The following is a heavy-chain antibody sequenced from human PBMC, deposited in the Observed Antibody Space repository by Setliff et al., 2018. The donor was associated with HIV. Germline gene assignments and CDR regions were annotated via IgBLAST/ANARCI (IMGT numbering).Heavy chain of an antibody. CDR2: INPGTGNT. D-gene: IGHD1-1*01. J-gene: IGHJ4*02. CDR1: GYDFKIYD. Sequence: ASVKVSCKASGYDFKIYDINWVRQVAGQGLEWMGWINPGTGNTGYPQNFSGRVTMTRNTSINTVYMELSSLRSEDTAIYFCASGKIPSWRLTMFDFWGQGTPVTVSS. V-gene: IGHV1-8*01. CDR3: ASGKIPSWRLTMFDF.